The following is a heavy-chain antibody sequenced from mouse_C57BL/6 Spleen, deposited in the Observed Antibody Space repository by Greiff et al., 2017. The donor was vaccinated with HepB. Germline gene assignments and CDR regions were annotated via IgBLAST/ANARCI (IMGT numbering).Heavy chain of an antibody. CDR2: INPNNGGT. CDR1: GYTFTDYN. CDR3: ATVGYYDYFDY. Sequence: EVQLQQSGPELVKPGASVKIPCKASGYTFTDYNMDWVKQSHGKSLEWIGDINPNNGGTIYNQKFKGKATLTVDKSSSTAYMELRSLTSEDTAVYYCATVGYYDYFDYWGQGTTLTVSS. V-gene: IGHV1-18*01. D-gene: IGHD2-3*01. J-gene: IGHJ2*01.